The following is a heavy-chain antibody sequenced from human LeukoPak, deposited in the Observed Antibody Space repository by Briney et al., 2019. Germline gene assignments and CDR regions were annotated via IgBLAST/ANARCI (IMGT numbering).Heavy chain of an antibody. V-gene: IGHV3-30*02. CDR2: IRYDGSNK. Sequence: GRSLRLSCAASGFTFSSYGMHWVRQAPDKGLEWVAFIRYDGSNKYYADSVKGRFTISRDNSKNTLYLQMNSLRAEDTAVYYCAKLRSYSSSFDAFDIWGQGTMVTVSS. J-gene: IGHJ3*02. CDR3: AKLRSYSSSFDAFDI. CDR1: GFTFSSYG. D-gene: IGHD6-6*01.